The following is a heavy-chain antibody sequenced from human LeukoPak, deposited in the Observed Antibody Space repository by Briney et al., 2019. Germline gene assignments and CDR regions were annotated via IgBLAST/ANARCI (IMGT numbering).Heavy chain of an antibody. CDR1: GFTFSSHG. CDR2: ISYDGSNK. D-gene: IGHD3-3*01. Sequence: GRSLRLSCAASGFTFSSHGMHWVRQAPGKGLEWVAVISYDGSNKYYADSVKGRFTISRDNSKNTLYLQMNSLRAEDTAVYYCAKGLTIFGLPEGNWFDPWGQGTLVTVSS. CDR3: AKGLTIFGLPEGNWFDP. V-gene: IGHV3-30*18. J-gene: IGHJ5*02.